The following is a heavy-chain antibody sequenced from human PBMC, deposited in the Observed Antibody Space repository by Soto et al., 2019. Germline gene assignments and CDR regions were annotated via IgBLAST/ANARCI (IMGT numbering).Heavy chain of an antibody. CDR1: GGSISSGGYY. V-gene: IGHV4-31*03. Sequence: QVQLQESGPGLVKPSQTLSLTCTVSGGSISSGGYYWGWIRQHPGKGLEWIGYIYYSGSTYYNPSLKSRVTISVDTSKNQFSLKLSSVTAADTAVYYCASQRSGGLGFDYWGQGTLVTVSS. CDR3: ASQRSGGLGFDY. CDR2: IYYSGST. D-gene: IGHD3-10*01. J-gene: IGHJ4*02.